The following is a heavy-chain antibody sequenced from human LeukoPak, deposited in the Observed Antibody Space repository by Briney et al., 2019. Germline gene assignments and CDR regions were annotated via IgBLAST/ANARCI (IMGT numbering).Heavy chain of an antibody. D-gene: IGHD3-3*01. CDR1: GFTFSSYG. V-gene: IGHV3-30*03. CDR3: ARDAMPTYYDFWSGYYFDY. CDR2: ISYDGSNK. Sequence: GGSLRLSCAASGFTFSSYGMHWVRQAPGKGLEWVAVISYDGSNKYYADSVKGRFTISRDNSKNTLYLQMNSLRAEDTAVYYCARDAMPTYYDFWSGYYFDYWGQGTLVTVSS. J-gene: IGHJ4*02.